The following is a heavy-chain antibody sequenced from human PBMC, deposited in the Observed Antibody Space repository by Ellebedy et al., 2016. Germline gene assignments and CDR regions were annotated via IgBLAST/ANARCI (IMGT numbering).Heavy chain of an antibody. Sequence: GGSLRLSXTASGLNFNTFFMSWVRQAPGKGLEWVSTISAGSDTTRLAASVKGRFTISRDSSENTLYLQLNSLRAEDTAVFYCARDGLESMAYHDALDLWGQGTVVTVSS. CDR1: GLNFNTFF. D-gene: IGHD3-16*01. J-gene: IGHJ3*01. CDR2: ISAGSDTT. V-gene: IGHV3-23*01. CDR3: ARDGLESMAYHDALDL.